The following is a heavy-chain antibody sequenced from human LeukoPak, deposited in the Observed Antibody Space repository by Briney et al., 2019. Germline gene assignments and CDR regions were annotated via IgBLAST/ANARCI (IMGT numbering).Heavy chain of an antibody. D-gene: IGHD7-27*01. J-gene: IGHJ4*02. CDR2: IRYDGSNK. V-gene: IGHV3-30*02. CDR3: AKGNWGSYYFDY. Sequence: PGGSLRLSCAASGFTFSSYGMHWVRQAPGKGLEWVAFIRYDGSNKYYADSVKGRFTIPRDNSKNTLYLQMNSLRAEDTAVYYCAKGNWGSYYFDYWGQGTLVTVSS. CDR1: GFTFSSYG.